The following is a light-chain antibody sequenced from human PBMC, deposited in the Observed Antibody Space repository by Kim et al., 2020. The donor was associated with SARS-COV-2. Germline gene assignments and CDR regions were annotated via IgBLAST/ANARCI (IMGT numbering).Light chain of an antibody. CDR2: DVS. Sequence: QSITISCTATSGDVGGHNYVSWFQQHPGKAPKVLIYDVSNRPSGVSNRFSGSKSGNTASLTVSGLQPEDEADYYCSSYTSSTTLWVFGGGTQLTVL. J-gene: IGLJ3*02. V-gene: IGLV2-14*03. CDR3: SSYTSSTTLWV. CDR1: SGDVGGHNY.